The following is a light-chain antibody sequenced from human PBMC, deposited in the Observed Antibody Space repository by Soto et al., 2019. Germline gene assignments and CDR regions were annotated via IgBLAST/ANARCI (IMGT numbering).Light chain of an antibody. Sequence: QSVLTQPPSVSAAPGQKVTISCSDSSSNIGHNYVCWYQQFPGTAPKLLIYDNDKRPSGIPDRFSGSKSGTSATLDITGLQTGDEADYYCGTWDSSLSVGVFGGGTKLTVL. CDR1: SSNIGHNY. V-gene: IGLV1-51*01. CDR3: GTWDSSLSVGV. J-gene: IGLJ2*01. CDR2: DND.